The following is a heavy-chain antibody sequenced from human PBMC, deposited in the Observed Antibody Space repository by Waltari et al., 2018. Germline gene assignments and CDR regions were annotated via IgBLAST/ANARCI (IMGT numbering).Heavy chain of an antibody. D-gene: IGHD3-10*01. CDR3: AKDPGY. J-gene: IGHJ4*02. V-gene: IGHV3-30*18. Sequence: QVQLVESGGGVVQHGRSLRLSWAASGFTLSSYGMHWVRQAPGKGLEWVAVISYDGSNKYYADSVKGRFTISRDNSKNTLYLQMNSLRAEDTAVYYCAKDPGYWGQGTLVTVSS. CDR2: ISYDGSNK. CDR1: GFTLSSYG.